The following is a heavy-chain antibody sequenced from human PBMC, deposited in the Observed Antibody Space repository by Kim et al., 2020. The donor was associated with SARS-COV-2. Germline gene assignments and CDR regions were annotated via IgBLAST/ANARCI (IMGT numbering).Heavy chain of an antibody. J-gene: IGHJ5*02. CDR2: ISWNSGSI. Sequence: GGSLRLSCAASGFTFGDYAMHWVRQAPGKGLEWVSGISWNSGSICYADSVKGRFTISRDNAKNSLYLQMNSLRAEDTALYYCAKDNSAVVPAASWFDPWGQGTLVTVSS. D-gene: IGHD2-2*01. CDR1: GFTFGDYA. CDR3: AKDNSAVVPAASWFDP. V-gene: IGHV3-9*01.